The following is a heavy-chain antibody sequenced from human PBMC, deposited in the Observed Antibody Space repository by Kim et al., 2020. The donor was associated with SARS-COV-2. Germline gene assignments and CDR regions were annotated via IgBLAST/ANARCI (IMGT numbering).Heavy chain of an antibody. J-gene: IGHJ4*02. CDR2: INPNSGGT. CDR3: ARDFLSYYYDSSGYDHRGLLD. D-gene: IGHD3-22*01. CDR1: GYTFTGYY. V-gene: IGHV1-2*06. Sequence: ASVKVSCKASGYTFTGYYMHWVRQAPGQGLEWMGRINPNSGGTNYAQKFQGRVTMTRDTSISTAYMELSRLRSDDTAVYYCARDFLSYYYDSSGYDHRGLLDWGQGTLVTVSS.